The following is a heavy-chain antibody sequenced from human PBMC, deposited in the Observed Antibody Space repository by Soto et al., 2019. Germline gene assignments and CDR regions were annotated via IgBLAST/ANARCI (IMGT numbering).Heavy chain of an antibody. V-gene: IGHV4-34*01. Sequence: TETLALTCAVYGGSFSGYYWSWIRQPPGKGLEWIGEINHSGSTNYNPSLKSRVTISVDTSKNQFSLKLSSVTAADTAVYYCARRHITTVTTALRGQAGVGANYADYWGKGTLVTVST. J-gene: IGHJ4*02. D-gene: IGHD4-17*01. CDR3: ARRHITTVTTALRGQAGVGANYADY. CDR2: INHSGST. CDR1: GGSFSGYY.